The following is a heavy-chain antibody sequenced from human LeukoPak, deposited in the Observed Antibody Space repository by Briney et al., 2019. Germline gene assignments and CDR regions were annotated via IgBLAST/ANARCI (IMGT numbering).Heavy chain of an antibody. V-gene: IGHV4-59*01. J-gene: IGHJ4*02. Sequence: SETLSLTWTVSGGSISSYYWSWIRQPPGKGLEWIGHIYYSGSNNYNPSLKSRVTISVDTSKNQFSLKLSSVTAADTAVYYCARGSRGVTPLDYWGQGTLVTVSS. CDR3: ARGSRGVTPLDY. CDR1: GGSISSYY. D-gene: IGHD3-10*01. CDR2: IYYSGSN.